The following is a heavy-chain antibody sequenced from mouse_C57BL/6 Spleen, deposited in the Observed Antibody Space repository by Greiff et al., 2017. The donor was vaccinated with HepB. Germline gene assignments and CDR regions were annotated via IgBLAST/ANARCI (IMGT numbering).Heavy chain of an antibody. Sequence: DVKLQESGGGLVQPGGSMKLSCVASGFTFSNYWMNWVRQSPEKGLEWVAQIRLKSDNYATHYAESVKGRFTISRDDSKSSVYLQMNNLRAEDTGIYYYTGDYGSSLDYWGQGTTLTVSS. CDR1: GFTFSNYW. D-gene: IGHD1-1*01. J-gene: IGHJ2*01. V-gene: IGHV6-3*01. CDR2: IRLKSDNYAT. CDR3: TGDYGSSLDY.